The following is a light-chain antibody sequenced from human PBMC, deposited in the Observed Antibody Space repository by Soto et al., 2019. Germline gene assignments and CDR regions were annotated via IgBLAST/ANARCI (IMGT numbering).Light chain of an antibody. V-gene: IGKV1-5*01. CDR3: QQYNGYST. Sequence: IQMTQSPSTLSASVGDRVTITCRASESISGWLAWYQQKPGKAPKLLIYDASSLESGVPSRFSGTGSGTEFTLSISSLQPDDFATYYCQQYNGYSTFGQGTKVDIK. CDR1: ESISGW. CDR2: DAS. J-gene: IGKJ1*01.